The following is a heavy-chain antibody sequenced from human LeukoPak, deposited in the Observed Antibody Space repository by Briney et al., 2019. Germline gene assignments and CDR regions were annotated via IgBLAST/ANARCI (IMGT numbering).Heavy chain of an antibody. Sequence: GGSLRLSCAASGFTFSDYYMSWIRQAPGKGLEWVSYISSSGSTIYYADSVKGRFTISRDNAKNSLYLQMNSLRAEDTAVYYCARDELRFDQRFDYWGQGTLVTVSS. CDR3: ARDELRFDQRFDY. CDR1: GFTFSDYY. D-gene: IGHD5-12*01. V-gene: IGHV3-11*01. J-gene: IGHJ4*02. CDR2: ISSSGSTI.